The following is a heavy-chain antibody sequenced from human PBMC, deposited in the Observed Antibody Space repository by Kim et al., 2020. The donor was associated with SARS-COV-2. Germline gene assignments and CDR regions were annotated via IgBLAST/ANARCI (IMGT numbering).Heavy chain of an antibody. CDR3: ARGSRGSSGYHSLFDY. V-gene: IGHV1-3*01. J-gene: IGHJ4*02. D-gene: IGHD3-22*01. Sequence: QKFQGRVTITRDTSASTAYMELSSLRSEDTAVYYCARGSRGSSGYHSLFDYWGQGTLVTVSS.